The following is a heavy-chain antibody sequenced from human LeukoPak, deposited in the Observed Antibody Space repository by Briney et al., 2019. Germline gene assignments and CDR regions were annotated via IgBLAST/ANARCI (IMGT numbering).Heavy chain of an antibody. CDR3: ASPSYDFWSGFNY. Sequence: PGGSLRLSCAASGFTFSDYYMSWIRQAPGKGLEWVSYISSSGSTIYYADSVKGRFTISRDNAKNSLYLQMNSLRAEDTAVYYCASPSYDFWSGFNYWGQGTLVTVSS. J-gene: IGHJ4*02. V-gene: IGHV3-11*04. D-gene: IGHD3-3*01. CDR2: ISSSGSTI. CDR1: GFTFSDYY.